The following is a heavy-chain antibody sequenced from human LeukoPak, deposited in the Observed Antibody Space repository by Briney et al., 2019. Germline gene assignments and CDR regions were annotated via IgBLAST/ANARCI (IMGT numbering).Heavy chain of an antibody. Sequence: GRSLRLSCAASGFTFDDYAMHWVRQAPGKCLEWVSGISWNSGSIGYADSVKGRFTISRDNAKNSLYLQMNSLRAEDMALYYCAACRHYDSSGYYVDAFDIWGQGTMVTVSP. CDR3: AACRHYDSSGYYVDAFDI. CDR2: ISWNSGSI. V-gene: IGHV3-9*03. CDR1: GFTFDDYA. J-gene: IGHJ3*02. D-gene: IGHD3-22*01.